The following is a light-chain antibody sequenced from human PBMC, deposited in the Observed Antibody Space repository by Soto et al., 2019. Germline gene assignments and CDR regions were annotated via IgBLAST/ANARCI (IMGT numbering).Light chain of an antibody. V-gene: IGKV3D-15*01. CDR2: GVS. CDR1: QSVTNN. J-gene: IGKJ2*01. CDR3: QQYNNWPPRYT. Sequence: ELVMTQSPATLSVSPGERATLSCRASQSVTNNLAWYQQNPGQPPKLVLYGVSTRAAGIPARFNGSGSGTEFTLTISSLQSEDFAVYYCQQYNNWPPRYTFGQGTKLEIK.